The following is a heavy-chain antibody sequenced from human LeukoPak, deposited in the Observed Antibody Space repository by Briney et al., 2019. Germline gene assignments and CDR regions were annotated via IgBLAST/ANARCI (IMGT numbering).Heavy chain of an antibody. V-gene: IGHV1-2*02. J-gene: IGHJ6*03. CDR2: INPNSGDT. D-gene: IGHD3-10*01. Sequence: ASVKVSCKTSGYTFTGYYIHWGRQAPGQGLEFMGWINPNSGDTKYAQKFQGRVTMTRDTSISTAYMELSRLRSDDTAVYYCARVRYYGSGSYYYYYYYMDVWGKGTTVTISS. CDR1: GYTFTGYY. CDR3: ARVRYYGSGSYYYYYYYMDV.